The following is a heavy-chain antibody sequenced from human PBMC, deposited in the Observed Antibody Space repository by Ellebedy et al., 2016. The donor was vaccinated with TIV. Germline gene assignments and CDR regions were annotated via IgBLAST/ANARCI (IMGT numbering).Heavy chain of an antibody. J-gene: IGHJ6*02. V-gene: IGHV2-70*11. CDR1: GFSLSTSGMC. CDR3: ARTTRRTAILGDYYYYYGMDV. CDR2: IDWDDDK. D-gene: IGHD2-21*02. Sequence: SGPTLVKPTQTLTLTCTFSGFSLSTSGMCVSWIRQPPGKALEWLARIDWDDDKYYSTSLKTRLTISKDTSKNKVVLTMTNMDPVDTATYYCARTTRRTAILGDYYYYYGMDVWGQGTTVTVSS.